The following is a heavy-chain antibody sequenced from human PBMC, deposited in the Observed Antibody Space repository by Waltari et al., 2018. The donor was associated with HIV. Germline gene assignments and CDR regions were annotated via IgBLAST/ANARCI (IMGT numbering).Heavy chain of an antibody. CDR2: IKQDGSEK. Sequence: EVLLVELGGGLVQPGGSLRLSCTASGFMFPCSCRCWVRKAQGKGLEWLANIKQDGSEKYYVDSVKGRFTISRDNAKNSLYLQMNSLRAEDTAMYYCATSRTFDYWGQGTLVTVSS. D-gene: IGHD2-2*01. CDR1: GFMFPCSC. J-gene: IGHJ4*02. V-gene: IGHV3-7*01. CDR3: ATSRTFDY.